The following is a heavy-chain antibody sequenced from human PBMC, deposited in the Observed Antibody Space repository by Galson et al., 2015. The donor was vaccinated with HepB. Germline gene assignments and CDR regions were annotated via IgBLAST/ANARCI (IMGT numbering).Heavy chain of an antibody. CDR3: ANLAVAGTAY. Sequence: LRLSCAASGFTFSSYSMNWLRQAPGKGLEWVSSISSSSSYIYYADSVKGRFTISRDNAKNSLYLQMNSLRAEDTAVYYCANLAVAGTAYWGQGTLVTVSS. CDR1: GFTFSSYS. J-gene: IGHJ4*02. D-gene: IGHD6-19*01. V-gene: IGHV3-21*01. CDR2: ISSSSSYI.